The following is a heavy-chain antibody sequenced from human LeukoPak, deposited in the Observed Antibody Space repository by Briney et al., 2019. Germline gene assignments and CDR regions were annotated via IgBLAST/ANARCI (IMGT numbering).Heavy chain of an antibody. CDR2: IYTSWST. D-gene: IGHD5-24*01. V-gene: IGHV4-4*07. CDR1: GGSISSYY. CDR3: ARALGDGYNRDWFDP. J-gene: IGHJ5*02. Sequence: PSETLSLTCTVSGGSISSYYWNWIRQPARKGLELIGRIYTSWSTYYNPSLKSRAIISVDKSKNQFSLRLSSVTAADTAVYYCARALGDGYNRDWFDPWGQGTLVTVSS.